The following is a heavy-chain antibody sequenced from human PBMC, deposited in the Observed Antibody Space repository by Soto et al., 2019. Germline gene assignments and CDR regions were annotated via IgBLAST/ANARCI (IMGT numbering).Heavy chain of an antibody. V-gene: IGHV1-18*04. CDR3: ARASYYYDRRGYYY. CDR2: ISAYNGNT. J-gene: IGHJ4*02. CDR1: GYNFTSYC. Sequence: QVQLVQSGAEVKKPGASVKVSCKASGYNFTSYCISWLRQAPGQGLEWMGWISAYNGNTNYAQKLQGRVTMTTDTSTSTAYLELRRLRSDDTAVYYCARASYYYDRRGYYYWGQGNLGTVSS. D-gene: IGHD3-22*01.